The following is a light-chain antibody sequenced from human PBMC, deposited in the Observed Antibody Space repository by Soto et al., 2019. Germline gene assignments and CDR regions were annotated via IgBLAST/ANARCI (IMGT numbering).Light chain of an antibody. CDR2: DTS. V-gene: IGLV7-46*01. J-gene: IGLJ2*01. Sequence: QTVVTQEPSLTVSPGGTVTLTCGSSTGAVTSGHYPYWFQQRPGQAPRTLISDTSNRHSWTPARFSGSLLGGKAALTLSGAKHEDEADYYCLLSYSGVEVFGGGTKVTVL. CDR3: LLSYSGVEV. CDR1: TGAVTSGHY.